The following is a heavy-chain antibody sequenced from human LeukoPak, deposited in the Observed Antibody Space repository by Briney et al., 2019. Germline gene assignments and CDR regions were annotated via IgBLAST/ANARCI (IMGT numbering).Heavy chain of an antibody. Sequence: ASVKVSCKASGYTFTGYYMHWVRQAPGQGLEWMGWINPNSGGTNYAQKFQGRVTMTRDTSISTAYMELSRLRSDDTAVYYCARVADTAMDNPFDYWGQGTLVTVSS. CDR3: ARVADTAMDNPFDY. CDR2: INPNSGGT. CDR1: GYTFTGYY. D-gene: IGHD5-18*01. J-gene: IGHJ4*02. V-gene: IGHV1-2*02.